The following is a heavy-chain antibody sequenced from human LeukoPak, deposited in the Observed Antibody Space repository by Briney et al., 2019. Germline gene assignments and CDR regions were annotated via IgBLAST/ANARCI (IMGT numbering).Heavy chain of an antibody. Sequence: SSETLSLTCAVYGGSFSGYYWSWIRQPPGKGLEWIGEINHSGSTNYNPSLKSRVTISVDTSKNQFSLKLSSVTAADTAVYYCARGPGIVVVPAASRAFDIWGQGTMVTVSS. J-gene: IGHJ3*02. CDR1: GGSFSGYY. V-gene: IGHV4-34*01. CDR3: ARGPGIVVVPAASRAFDI. D-gene: IGHD2-2*01. CDR2: INHSGST.